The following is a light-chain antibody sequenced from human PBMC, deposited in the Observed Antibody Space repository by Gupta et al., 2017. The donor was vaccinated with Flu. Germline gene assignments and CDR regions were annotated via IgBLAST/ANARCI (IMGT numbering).Light chain of an antibody. Sequence: DIVLTQSPGTLSLSPGERATLSCRASQGVSSSYVAWYQQKPGQAPRLLIYGACSKATGTPERISSSGSGADTPHIISRLAAEDFAVDCRQQYGNSRWTFGEGTKVEIK. CDR2: GAC. CDR1: QGVSSSY. J-gene: IGKJ1*01. CDR3: QQYGNSRWT. V-gene: IGKV3-20*01.